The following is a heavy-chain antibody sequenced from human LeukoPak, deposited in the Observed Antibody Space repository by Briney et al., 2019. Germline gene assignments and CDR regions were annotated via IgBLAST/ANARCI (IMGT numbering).Heavy chain of an antibody. Sequence: SETLPLTCTVSGGSINSSNYSWGWIRQPPGKGLEWIGTIYYSGTTYYNPSLKSRVTISIDTSKNQFSLKLRSVTAADTAVYYCARGRGYSGYDRGYYYYYYMDVWGKGTTVTVSS. CDR2: IYYSGTT. CDR3: ARGRGYSGYDRGYYYYYYMDV. V-gene: IGHV4-39*07. D-gene: IGHD5-12*01. J-gene: IGHJ6*03. CDR1: GGSINSSNYS.